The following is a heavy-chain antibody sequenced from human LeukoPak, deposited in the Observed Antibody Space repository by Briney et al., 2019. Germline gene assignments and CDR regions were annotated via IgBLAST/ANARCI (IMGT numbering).Heavy chain of an antibody. D-gene: IGHD1-7*01. CDR2: IYYSGST. Sequence: PSETLSLTCTVSGGSISSYYWSWIRQPPGKGLEWIWYIYYSGSTNYNPSLKSRVTISVDTSKNQFSLKLSSVTAADTAVYYCARTGTRNYYYYMDVWGKGTTVTVSS. CDR1: GGSISSYY. CDR3: ARTGTRNYYYYMDV. J-gene: IGHJ6*03. V-gene: IGHV4-59*01.